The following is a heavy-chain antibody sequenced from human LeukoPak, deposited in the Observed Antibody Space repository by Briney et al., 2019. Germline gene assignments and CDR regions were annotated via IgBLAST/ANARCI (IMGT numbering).Heavy chain of an antibody. D-gene: IGHD3-22*01. J-gene: IGHJ4*02. Sequence: SETLSLTCAVYGGSFSGYYWSWIRQPPGKGLEWIGEINHSGSTNYNPSLKSRVTISVDTSKNQFSLKLSSVTAADTAVYYCARAGDSSGYCYADFDYWGQGTLVTVSS. CDR1: GGSFSGYY. CDR3: ARAGDSSGYCYADFDY. CDR2: INHSGST. V-gene: IGHV4-34*01.